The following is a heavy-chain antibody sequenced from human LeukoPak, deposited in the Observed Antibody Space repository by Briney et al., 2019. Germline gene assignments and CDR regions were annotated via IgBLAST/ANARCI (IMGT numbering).Heavy chain of an antibody. J-gene: IGHJ4*02. CDR2: ISGSGGST. CDR1: GFTFSSYA. D-gene: IGHD3-10*02. V-gene: IGHV3-23*01. CDR3: AKLGVRGVITPIDY. Sequence: GGSLRLSCAASGFTFSSYAMSWVRQAPGKGLEWVSAISGSGGSTYYADSVKGRCTISRDNSKNTLYLQMNSLRAEDTAVYYCAKLGVRGVITPIDYWGQGTLVTVSS.